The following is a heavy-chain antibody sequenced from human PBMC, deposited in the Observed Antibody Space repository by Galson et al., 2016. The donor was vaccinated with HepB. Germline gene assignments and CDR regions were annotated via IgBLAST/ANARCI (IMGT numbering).Heavy chain of an antibody. CDR3: ARHASSWYGFPFYSFDY. V-gene: IGHV1-3*01. Sequence: SVTVSCKASGYTFTTYAIHWVRQAPGQRLEWMGWINAGNGNTKYSQKFQDRVTITRDTSASTAYIELHSLKSEDTAMYYCARHASSWYGFPFYSFDYWGQGTLVTVSS. J-gene: IGHJ4*02. CDR1: GYTFTTYA. D-gene: IGHD6-13*01. CDR2: INAGNGNT.